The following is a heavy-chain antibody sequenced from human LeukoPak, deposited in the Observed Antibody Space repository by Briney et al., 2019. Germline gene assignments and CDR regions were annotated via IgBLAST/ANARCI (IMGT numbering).Heavy chain of an antibody. Sequence: PGGSLRLSCAASGFTFSSYAMHWVRQAPGKGLEWVAVISYDGSNKYYADSVKGRFTISRDNSKNTLYLQMNSLRAEDTAVYYCARESIAVAGTKDYWGQGTLVTVSS. CDR3: ARESIAVAGTKDY. V-gene: IGHV3-30-3*01. D-gene: IGHD6-19*01. CDR2: ISYDGSNK. J-gene: IGHJ4*02. CDR1: GFTFSSYA.